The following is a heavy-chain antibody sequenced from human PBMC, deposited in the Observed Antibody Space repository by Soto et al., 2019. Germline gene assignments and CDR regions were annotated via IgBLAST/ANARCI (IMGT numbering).Heavy chain of an antibody. V-gene: IGHV1-18*01. CDR3: ARAEQDIVVVVAANGFDY. CDR1: GYTFTSYG. CDR2: ISAYNGNT. D-gene: IGHD2-15*01. Sequence: QVQLVQSGAEVKKPGASVKVSCKASGYTFTSYGISWVRQAPGQGLEWMGWISAYNGNTNYAQKLQGRVTMTTDTSTSTAYMELLSLRSADTAVYYCARAEQDIVVVVAANGFDYWGQGTLVTVSS. J-gene: IGHJ4*02.